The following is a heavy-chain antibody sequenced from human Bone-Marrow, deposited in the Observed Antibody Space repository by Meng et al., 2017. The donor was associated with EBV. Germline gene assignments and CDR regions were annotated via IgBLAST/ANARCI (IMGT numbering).Heavy chain of an antibody. V-gene: IGHV1-3*01. CDR2: INAGNGNT. Sequence: QVHVLQYGAELKQPGSSVKVSCQASGYTFTSYAMHWVRQAPGQRLHWMGWINAGNGNTKYSQKFQGRVTITRDTSASTAYMELSSLRSEDTAVYYCARSPLWFGESNFDYWGQGTLVTVSS. CDR3: ARSPLWFGESNFDY. J-gene: IGHJ4*02. CDR1: GYTFTSYA. D-gene: IGHD3-10*01.